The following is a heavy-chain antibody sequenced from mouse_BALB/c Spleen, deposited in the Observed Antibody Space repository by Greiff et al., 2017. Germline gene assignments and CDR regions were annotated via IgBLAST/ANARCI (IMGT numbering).Heavy chain of an antibody. CDR2: ILPGSGST. Sequence: QVQLQQSGAELMKPGASVKISCKATGYTFSSYWIEWVKQRPGHGLEWIGEILPGSGSTNYNEKFKGKATFTADTSSNTAYMQLSSLTSEDSAVYYCARDYRYDRFAYWGQGTLVTVSA. CDR1: GYTFSSYW. J-gene: IGHJ3*01. V-gene: IGHV1-9*01. D-gene: IGHD2-14*01. CDR3: ARDYRYDRFAY.